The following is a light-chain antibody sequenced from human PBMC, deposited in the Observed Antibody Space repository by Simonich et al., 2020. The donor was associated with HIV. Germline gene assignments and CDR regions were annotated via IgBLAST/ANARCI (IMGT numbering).Light chain of an antibody. V-gene: IGKV3-15*01. J-gene: IGKJ1*01. Sequence: EIVMTQSPATLSVSPGERATLSCRASQSVRSNLAWYQQKPGQAPRLLIYGASTRATGIPARFSGSGSGTEFNLTISSMQSEDLAVYYCQQYNKWPPWTFGQGTKVEIK. CDR2: GAS. CDR3: QQYNKWPPWT. CDR1: QSVRSN.